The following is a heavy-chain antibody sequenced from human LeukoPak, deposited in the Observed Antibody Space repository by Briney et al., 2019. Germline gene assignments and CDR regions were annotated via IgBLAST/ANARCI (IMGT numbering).Heavy chain of an antibody. D-gene: IGHD6-6*01. V-gene: IGHV3-23*01. CDR3: AKVVLYCSSSPIDY. J-gene: IGHJ4*02. Sequence: PGGSLRLSCAASGFTFSSYAISWVRQAPGKGLEWVSAISGSGGSTYYADSVKGRFTISRDNSKNTLYLQMNSLRAEDTAVYYCAKVVLYCSSSPIDYWGQGTLVTVSS. CDR1: GFTFSSYA. CDR2: ISGSGGST.